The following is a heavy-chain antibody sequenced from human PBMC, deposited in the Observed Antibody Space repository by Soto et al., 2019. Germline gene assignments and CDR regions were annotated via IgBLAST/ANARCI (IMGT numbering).Heavy chain of an antibody. D-gene: IGHD3-16*01. CDR1: GYIFATYD. CDR2: MNADTRNT. V-gene: IGHV1-8*01. J-gene: IGHJ5*02. Sequence: QVQLVQSGAEVKMPGASVKVSCKASGYIFATYDVNWVRQATGQGLEWMGWMNADTRNTGYAQKFQGRITMTRDTSIKTAYMELSSLTFEDTAIYDCARGRFRQTYFDPWGQGTLVTVSS. CDR3: ARGRFRQTYFDP.